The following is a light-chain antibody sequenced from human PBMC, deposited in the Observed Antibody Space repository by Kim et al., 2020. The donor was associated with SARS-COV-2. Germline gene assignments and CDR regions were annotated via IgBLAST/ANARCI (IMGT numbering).Light chain of an antibody. Sequence: KTVPISCTGSGGSIASNYVQWFQQRPGSAPTTVIYEDDQRPSGVPDRFSGSIDSSSNSASLTISGLKTEDEADYYCQSYDSNNHVVFGGGTQLTVL. V-gene: IGLV6-57*02. CDR1: GGSIASNY. CDR2: EDD. J-gene: IGLJ2*01. CDR3: QSYDSNNHVV.